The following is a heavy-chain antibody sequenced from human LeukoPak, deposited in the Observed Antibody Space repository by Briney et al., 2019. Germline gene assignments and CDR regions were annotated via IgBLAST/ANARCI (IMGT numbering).Heavy chain of an antibody. J-gene: IGHJ4*02. V-gene: IGHV1-69*06. D-gene: IGHD3-16*02. CDR3: ARNSEGSYRPFDY. CDR1: GGTFSSYA. Sequence: SVKVSCKASGGTFSSYAISWVRQAPGRGLEWMGGIIPIFGTANYAQKFQGRVTITADKSTSTAYMELSSLRSEDTAVYYCARNSEGSYRPFDYWGQGTLVTVSS. CDR2: IIPIFGTA.